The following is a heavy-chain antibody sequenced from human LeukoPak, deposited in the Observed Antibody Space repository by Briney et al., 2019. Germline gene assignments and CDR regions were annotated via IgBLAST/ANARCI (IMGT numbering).Heavy chain of an antibody. D-gene: IGHD2-2*01. CDR2: INHSGST. CDR3: ARVRSDIVVVPAPPRGGGWFDP. Sequence: PSETLSLTCAVYGGSFSGYYWSWIRQPPGKGLEWIGEINHSGSTNYNPSLKSRVTISVDTSKNQFSLKLSSVTAADTAVYYCARVRSDIVVVPAPPRGGGWFDPWGQGTLLTVSS. CDR1: GGSFSGYY. J-gene: IGHJ5*02. V-gene: IGHV4-34*01.